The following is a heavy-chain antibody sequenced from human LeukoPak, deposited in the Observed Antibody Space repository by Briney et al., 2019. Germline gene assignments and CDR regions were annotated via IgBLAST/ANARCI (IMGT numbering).Heavy chain of an antibody. CDR2: IYYSGST. D-gene: IGHD3-3*01. CDR3: ARGLVTHVGLWNY. Sequence: SETLSLTCTVSGGSISSSDYYWGWIRQPPGRGLEWIGTIYYSGSTSYNPSLKSRVTISVDTSKNQFSLKLSSVTAADTAVYYCARGLVTHVGLWNYWGQGSLVTVSS. V-gene: IGHV4-39*01. CDR1: GGSISSSDYY. J-gene: IGHJ4*02.